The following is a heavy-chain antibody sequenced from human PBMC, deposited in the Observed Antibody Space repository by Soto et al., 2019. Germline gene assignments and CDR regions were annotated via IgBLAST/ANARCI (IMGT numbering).Heavy chain of an antibody. Sequence: QVQLVQSGAEVKKPGSSVKVSCKASGGTFSNYAISWVRQAPGQGLEWMGAIIPIFSTRHYAQKFQGRVTRTADKSTSTDYMELSSVRAEDTAVYYCARDRYCSGDSCYPLDYWGQGTLVTVSS. CDR1: GGTFSNYA. CDR2: IIPIFSTR. D-gene: IGHD2-15*01. V-gene: IGHV1-69*06. CDR3: ARDRYCSGDSCYPLDY. J-gene: IGHJ4*02.